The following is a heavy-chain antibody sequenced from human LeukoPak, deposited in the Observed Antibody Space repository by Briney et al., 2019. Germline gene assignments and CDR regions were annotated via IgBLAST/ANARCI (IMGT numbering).Heavy chain of an antibody. V-gene: IGHV1-2*02. CDR3: ARDFVTMVRGPFDY. CDR1: GYTLTGYY. D-gene: IGHD3-10*01. CDR2: INPNSGGT. Sequence: ASVKVSCKASGYTLTGYYMHWVRQAPGQGLEWMGWINPNSGGTNYAQKFQGRVTMTRDTSISTDYMELSRLRSDDTAVYYCARDFVTMVRGPFDYWGQGTLVTVSS. J-gene: IGHJ4*02.